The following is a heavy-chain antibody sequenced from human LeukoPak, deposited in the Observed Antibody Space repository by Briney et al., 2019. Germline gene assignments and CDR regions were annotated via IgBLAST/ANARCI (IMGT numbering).Heavy chain of an antibody. D-gene: IGHD4-23*01. Sequence: PGGSLRLSCAASGFTFSSYGMHWVRQAPGKGLEWVAVISYDGSNKYYADSVKGRFTISRDNAKNSLYLQMNSLRAEDTAVYYCARDYGGNSEPLDYWGQGTLVTVSS. V-gene: IGHV3-30*03. J-gene: IGHJ4*02. CDR1: GFTFSSYG. CDR2: ISYDGSNK. CDR3: ARDYGGNSEPLDY.